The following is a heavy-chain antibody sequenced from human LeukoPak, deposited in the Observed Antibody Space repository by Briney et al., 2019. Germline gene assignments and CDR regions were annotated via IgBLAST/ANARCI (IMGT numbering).Heavy chain of an antibody. D-gene: IGHD1-26*01. V-gene: IGHV4-59*01. CDR3: AKTSGTYPNYAFDI. J-gene: IGHJ3*02. Sequence: PSETLSLTRTVSGGSISSYYWSWIRQPPRKEREGIGYIYHSGSTNYNPSLKCRVNISVDTSKNQFSLKLSSVTAADTAVYYCAKTSGTYPNYAFDIWGQGTLVTVSS. CDR1: GGSISSYY. CDR2: IYHSGST.